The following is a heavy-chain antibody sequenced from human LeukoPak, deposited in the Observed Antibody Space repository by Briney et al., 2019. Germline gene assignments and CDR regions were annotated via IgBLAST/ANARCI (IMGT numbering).Heavy chain of an antibody. CDR1: GYTFTSYY. J-gene: IGHJ4*02. D-gene: IGHD6-19*01. V-gene: IGHV1-46*01. CDR2: INPSGGST. Sequence: ASVKVSCKASGYTFTSYYMHWVRQAPGQGPEWMGIINPSGGSTSYAQKFQGRVTMTRDTSTSTVYMELSSLRSEDTAVYYCARADPSGWYYYWGQGTLVTVSS. CDR3: ARADPSGWYYY.